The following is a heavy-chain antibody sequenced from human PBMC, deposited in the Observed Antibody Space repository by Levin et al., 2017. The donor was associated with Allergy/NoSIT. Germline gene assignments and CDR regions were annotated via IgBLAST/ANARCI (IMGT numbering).Heavy chain of an antibody. CDR3: ARDFRYGSGSYTTPYYYYYGMDG. CDR2: IYYSGST. V-gene: IGHV4-59*01. D-gene: IGHD3-10*01. Sequence: SETLSLTCTVSGGSISSYYWSWIRQPPGKGLEWIGYIYYSGSTNYNPSLKSRVTISVDTSKNQFSLKLSSVTAADTAVYYCARDFRYGSGSYTTPYYYYYGMDGWGQGTTVTVSS. J-gene: IGHJ6*02. CDR1: GGSISSYY.